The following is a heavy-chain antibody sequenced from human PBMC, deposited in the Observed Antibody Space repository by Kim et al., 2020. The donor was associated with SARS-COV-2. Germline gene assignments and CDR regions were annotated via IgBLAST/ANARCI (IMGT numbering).Heavy chain of an antibody. V-gene: IGHV1-18*01. Sequence: ASVKFSCKASGYTFTKYGVNWVRQAPGQGLEWMGWISAYNAYTKYAQKLQGRVTMTTDTSASTAYMELRSLKSDDTALYYCASFLGYSSGWYPRGDDAFDIWGQGTMLTVSS. CDR2: ISAYNAYT. J-gene: IGHJ3*02. CDR3: ASFLGYSSGWYPRGDDAFDI. CDR1: GYTFTKYG. D-gene: IGHD6-19*01.